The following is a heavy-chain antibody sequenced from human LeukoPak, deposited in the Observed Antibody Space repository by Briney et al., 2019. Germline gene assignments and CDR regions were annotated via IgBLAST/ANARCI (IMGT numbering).Heavy chain of an antibody. Sequence: SETLSLTCAVYGGSFSGYYWSWIRQPPGKGLEWIGEINHSGSTNYNPSLKSRVTISVDTSKNQFSLKLSSVTAADTAVYYCARAATIFGVVKDAFDIWGQGTMVTVSS. J-gene: IGHJ3*02. V-gene: IGHV4-34*01. CDR2: INHSGST. CDR1: GGSFSGYY. CDR3: ARAATIFGVVKDAFDI. D-gene: IGHD3-3*01.